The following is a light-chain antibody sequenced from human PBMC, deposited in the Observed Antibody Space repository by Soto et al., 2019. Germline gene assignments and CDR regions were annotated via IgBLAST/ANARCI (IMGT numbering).Light chain of an antibody. CDR2: EVS. Sequence: QSVLPQTPSSSGSPGQSVTISCTGSISDVGGYNYVSWYQQHPGKAPKLMIYEVSNRPSGVSNRFSGSKSGNTASLTISGLQAEDEADYYCSSYTSSSSYVYGTGTKVNVL. CDR3: SSYTSSSSYV. V-gene: IGLV2-14*01. J-gene: IGLJ1*01. CDR1: ISDVGGYNY.